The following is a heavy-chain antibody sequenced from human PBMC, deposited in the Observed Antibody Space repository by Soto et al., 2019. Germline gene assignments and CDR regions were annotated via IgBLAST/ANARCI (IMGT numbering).Heavy chain of an antibody. D-gene: IGHD3-22*01. V-gene: IGHV2-70*11. CDR2: IDWDDDK. CDR1: GFSLSTSGMC. CDR3: ARTITYYYDSSGYKDAFDI. J-gene: IGHJ3*02. Sequence: SRPTLVNPAQTLTLTCTFSGFSLSTSGMCVSRIRQPPGKALEWLARIDWDDDKYYSTSLKTRLTISKDTSKNQVVLTMTNMDPVDTATYYCARTITYYYDSSGYKDAFDIWGQGTMVTLSS.